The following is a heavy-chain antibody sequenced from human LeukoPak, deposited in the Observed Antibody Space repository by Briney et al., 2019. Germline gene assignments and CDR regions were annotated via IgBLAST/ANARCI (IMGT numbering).Heavy chain of an antibody. J-gene: IGHJ4*02. D-gene: IGHD5-18*01. CDR3: AKDGGYSYG. CDR1: EFSGGSNY. Sequence: GGSLRLSCAASEFSGGSNYMTWVRQAPGKGLEWVSLIYSGGSTYYADSVKGRFTISRDNSKNTLYLQMNSLRAEDTAVYYCAKDGGYSYGWGQGTLVTVSS. CDR2: IYSGGST. V-gene: IGHV3-66*01.